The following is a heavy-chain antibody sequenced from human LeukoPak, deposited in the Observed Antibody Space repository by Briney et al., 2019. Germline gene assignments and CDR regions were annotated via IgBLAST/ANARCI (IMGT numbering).Heavy chain of an antibody. CDR2: ISYDGSNK. Sequence: PGGSLRLSCAASGFTFSSYGMHWVRQAPGKGLEWVAVISYDGSNKYYADCVKGRFTISRDNSKNTLYLQMNSLRAEDTAVYYCAKETQGYSYGYSFDYWGQGTLVTVSS. V-gene: IGHV3-30*18. CDR3: AKETQGYSYGYSFDY. D-gene: IGHD5-18*01. CDR1: GFTFSSYG. J-gene: IGHJ4*02.